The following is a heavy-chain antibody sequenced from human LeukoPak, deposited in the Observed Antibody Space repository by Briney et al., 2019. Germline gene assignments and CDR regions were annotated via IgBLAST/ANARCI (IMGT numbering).Heavy chain of an antibody. CDR2: IYHSGGN. V-gene: IGHV4-34*01. Sequence: KPSETLSLTCAVYGGSFSVYYWGWIRQPPGKGLEWIGEIYHSGGNYYNPSLKSRVTMSVDTSKNQFSLKLSSVTAADTAVYYCARLSLPQYYYDSSGYYGNFQHWGQGTLVTVSS. J-gene: IGHJ1*01. CDR1: GGSFSVYY. D-gene: IGHD3-22*01. CDR3: ARLSLPQYYYDSSGYYGNFQH.